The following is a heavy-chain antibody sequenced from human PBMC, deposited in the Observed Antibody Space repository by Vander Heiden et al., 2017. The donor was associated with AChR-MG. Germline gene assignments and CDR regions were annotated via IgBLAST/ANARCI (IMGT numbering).Heavy chain of an antibody. CDR3: ARADSSGYYSYYYYMDV. CDR2: ISYSGST. V-gene: IGHV4-59*02. D-gene: IGHD3-22*01. Sequence: QVQLQESGPGLVKPSETLSLTCTVSGGSVSSYYWNWIRQPPGKGLEWIGFISYSGSTNDNPSLKSRVTMSVDTAKNQFSLKLNSVTAADTAVYYCARADSSGYYSYYYYMDVWGKGTTVTVSS. J-gene: IGHJ6*03. CDR1: GGSVSSYY.